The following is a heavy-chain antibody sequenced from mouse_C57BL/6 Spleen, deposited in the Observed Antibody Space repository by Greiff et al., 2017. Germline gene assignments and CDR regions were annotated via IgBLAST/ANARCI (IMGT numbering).Heavy chain of an antibody. V-gene: IGHV1-42*01. CDR1: GYSFTGYY. CDR3: ARGGTTVVATRYWYFDV. CDR2: INPSTGGT. D-gene: IGHD1-1*01. Sequence: VQLQQSGPELVKPGASVKISCKASGYSFTGYYMNWVKQSPEKSLEWIGEINPSTGGTTYNQKFKAKATLTVDKSSSTAYMQLKSLTSEDSAVYYCARGGTTVVATRYWYFDVWGTGTTVTVSS. J-gene: IGHJ1*03.